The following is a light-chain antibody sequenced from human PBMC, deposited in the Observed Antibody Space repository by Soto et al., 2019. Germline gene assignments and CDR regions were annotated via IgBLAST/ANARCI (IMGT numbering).Light chain of an antibody. CDR3: QQYNSYPWT. J-gene: IGKJ1*01. V-gene: IGKV1-5*03. CDR1: QSISSW. CDR2: KAS. Sequence: IQMTQSPSTLSASVGDRVTITCRASQSISSWLAWYQQKPGKAPKLLIYKASTLKSGVPSRFSGSGSGTEFTLTISSLQPDGFATYYCQQYNSYPWTFGQGTKVDIK.